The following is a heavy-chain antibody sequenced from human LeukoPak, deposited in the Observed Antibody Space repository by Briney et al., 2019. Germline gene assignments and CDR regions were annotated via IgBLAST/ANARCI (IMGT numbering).Heavy chain of an antibody. J-gene: IGHJ4*02. Sequence: PSETLSLTCAVSGGSIISGNWWSWVRQPPGKGLEWIGEIYHSGRTNYNPSLKSRVTISLDKSKNHFSLNLSSVTAADPALYYCASSDGLPPRSDSSYDVFDYWGQGTLVTVSS. CDR1: GGSIISGNW. CDR3: ASSDGLPPRSDSSYDVFDY. CDR2: IYHSGRT. D-gene: IGHD5-12*01. V-gene: IGHV4-4*02.